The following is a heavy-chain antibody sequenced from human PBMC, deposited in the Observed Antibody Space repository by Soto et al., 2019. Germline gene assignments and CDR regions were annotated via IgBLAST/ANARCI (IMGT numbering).Heavy chain of an antibody. CDR2: ISAYNGNT. D-gene: IGHD6-19*01. CDR1: GYTFTSYG. Sequence: GASVKVSCKASGYTFTSYGISWVRQAPGQGLEWMGWISAYNGNTNYAQKLQGRVTMTTDTSTSTAYMELRSLRSDDTAVYYCAGDSGVIAVAGDYYYYGMDVWGQGTTVTVSS. CDR3: AGDSGVIAVAGDYYYYGMDV. V-gene: IGHV1-18*01. J-gene: IGHJ6*02.